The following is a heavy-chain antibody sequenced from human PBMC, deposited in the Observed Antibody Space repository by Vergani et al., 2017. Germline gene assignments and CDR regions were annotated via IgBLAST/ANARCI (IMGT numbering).Heavy chain of an antibody. V-gene: IGHV1-3*01. Sequence: QVQLVQSGAEVKKPGASVKVSCKASGYTFTSYAMHWVRQAPGKRLEWMGWINAGNGNTKYSQKFQGRVTITRDTSASTAYMELSSLRSEDTAMYYCARENYGLGRLKWVDPWGQGTLVTVSS. CDR2: INAGNGNT. CDR1: GYTFTSYA. CDR3: ARENYGLGRLKWVDP. D-gene: IGHD3-10*01. J-gene: IGHJ5*02.